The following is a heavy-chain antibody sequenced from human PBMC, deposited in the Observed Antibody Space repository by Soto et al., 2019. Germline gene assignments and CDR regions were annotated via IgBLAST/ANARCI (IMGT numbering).Heavy chain of an antibody. J-gene: IGHJ4*02. CDR2: INAGSGKT. Sequence: QVQLVQSGAVEKKPGASVKVSCKTSGYTFTTYGMHWVRQAPGQRPEWLGWINAGSGKTKYSQRLQGRVSITRDTSASTVYVVLSSLRSEDTAVYYCTVTTKTSYFAYWGQGTLVIVSS. D-gene: IGHD4-17*01. CDR1: GYTFTTYG. CDR3: TVTTKTSYFAY. V-gene: IGHV1-3*05.